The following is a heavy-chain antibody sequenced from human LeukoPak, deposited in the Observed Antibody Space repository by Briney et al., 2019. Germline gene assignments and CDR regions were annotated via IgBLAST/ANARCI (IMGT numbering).Heavy chain of an antibody. Sequence: GGSLRLSCAASGFTFSNYWMSWERQPPGKGLEWVGRIKSKTGGGTTDYAAPVKGRFTISRDDSKNTLYLQKISLKTEDTAVYYCTTDILRDFNFDYCGPGTLVTVSS. D-gene: IGHD3-9*01. CDR3: TTDILRDFNFDY. CDR1: GFTFSNYW. V-gene: IGHV3-15*01. J-gene: IGHJ4*02. CDR2: IKSKTGGGTT.